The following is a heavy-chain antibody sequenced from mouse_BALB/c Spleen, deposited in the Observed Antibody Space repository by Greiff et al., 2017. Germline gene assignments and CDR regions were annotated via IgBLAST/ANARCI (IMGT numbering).Heavy chain of an antibody. CDR1: GYTFTSYY. CDR2: INPSNGGT. V-gene: IGHV1S81*02. J-gene: IGHJ1*01. D-gene: IGHD1-1*01. CDR3: TRADYYGSSSDV. Sequence: VQLQQSGAELVKPGASVTLSCKASGYTFTSYYMYWVKQRPGQGLEWIGEINPSNGGTNFNEKFKSKATLTVDKSSSTAYMQLSSLTSEDSAVYYCTRADYYGSSSDVWGAGTTVTVSS.